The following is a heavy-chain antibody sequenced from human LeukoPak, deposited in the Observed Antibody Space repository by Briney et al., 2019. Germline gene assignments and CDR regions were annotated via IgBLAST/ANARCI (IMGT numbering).Heavy chain of an antibody. D-gene: IGHD1-1*01. CDR1: GFTFSSYA. CDR2: IIGSGGST. V-gene: IGHV3-23*01. Sequence: PGGSLRLSSAASGFTFSSYAISCVRQAPGKGLEWVSGIIGSGGSTYYADSVKRRVTISRDNSKSTLYLRMKSVRAEDTAVYYCAKADTLGRSFTTSLDYWGPGTLVTVSS. J-gene: IGHJ4*02. CDR3: AKADTLGRSFTTSLDY.